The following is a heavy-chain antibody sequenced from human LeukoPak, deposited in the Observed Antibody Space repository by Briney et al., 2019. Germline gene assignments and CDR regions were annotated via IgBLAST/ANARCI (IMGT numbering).Heavy chain of an antibody. Sequence: GGSLRLSCAASGFTFSSYSMNWVRQAPGKGLEWVSYISSRSSTIYYADSVKGRFTISRDNAKNSLYLQMSSLRDEDTAVYYCARPIVATVGGGGFDYWGQGTLVTVSS. D-gene: IGHD5-12*01. CDR3: ARPIVATVGGGGFDY. V-gene: IGHV3-48*02. CDR2: ISSRSSTI. J-gene: IGHJ4*02. CDR1: GFTFSSYS.